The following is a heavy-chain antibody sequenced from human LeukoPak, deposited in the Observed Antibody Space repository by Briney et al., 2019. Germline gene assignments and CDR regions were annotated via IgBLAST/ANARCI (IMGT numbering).Heavy chain of an antibody. J-gene: IGHJ4*02. V-gene: IGHV3-23*01. D-gene: IGHD2-15*01. CDR1: GFTFSNDV. Sequence: GGSLRLSCAASGFTFSNDVMRWVRQAPGKGLEWVSSITSGGSTYYADSVKGRFTISRGNSENTLYLQMNSLRAEDTAVYYCARPVTATDRFYFFDSWGQGTLVTVSS. CDR2: ITSGGST. CDR3: ARPVTATDRFYFFDS.